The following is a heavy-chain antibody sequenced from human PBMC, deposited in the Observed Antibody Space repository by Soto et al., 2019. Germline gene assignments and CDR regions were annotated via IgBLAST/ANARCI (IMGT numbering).Heavy chain of an antibody. CDR3: ARDYGYSYGLNWFDP. Sequence: SVEVSWESSGGTIRSYAISWVRQAPVQGLEWMGGIIPIFGTANYAQKFQGRVTITPDESTSTAYMELSSLRSEDTAVYYCARDYGYSYGLNWFDPWGQGTLVTVSS. D-gene: IGHD5-18*01. V-gene: IGHV1-69*13. J-gene: IGHJ5*02. CDR2: IIPIFGTA. CDR1: GGTIRSYA.